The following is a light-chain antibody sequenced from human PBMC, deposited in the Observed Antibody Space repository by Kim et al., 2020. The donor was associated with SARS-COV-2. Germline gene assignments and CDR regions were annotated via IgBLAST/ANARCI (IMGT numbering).Light chain of an antibody. CDR2: AAS. CDR1: KSISSY. CDR3: QQSYSTLS. V-gene: IGKV1-39*01. Sequence: LAAAVGKRVTITCRASKSISSYLKWYQQKPGKAPKLLIYAASSLQSGAPTRCSGSGSGTDFTLTISRLQPEDFATYYWQQSYSTLSFGQGTKLEI. J-gene: IGKJ2*01.